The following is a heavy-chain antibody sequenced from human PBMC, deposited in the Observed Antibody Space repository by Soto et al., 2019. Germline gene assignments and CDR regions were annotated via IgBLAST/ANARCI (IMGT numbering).Heavy chain of an antibody. Sequence: SETLSLTCTVSGGSISSISYYWGWIRQPPGKGLEWIGSIYYSGSTYYNPSLKSRVTISVDTSKNQFSLKLSSVTAADTAVYYCAINIVVVPVAMGRAQGYYYYYMDVGGKGTTVTVSS. V-gene: IGHV4-39*01. CDR1: GGSISSISYY. CDR3: AINIVVVPVAMGRAQGYYYYYMDV. CDR2: IYYSGST. D-gene: IGHD2-2*01. J-gene: IGHJ6*03.